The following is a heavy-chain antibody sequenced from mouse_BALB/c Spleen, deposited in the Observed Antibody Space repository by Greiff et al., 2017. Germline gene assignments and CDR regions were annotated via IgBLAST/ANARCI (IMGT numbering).Heavy chain of an antibody. CDR2: ISYSGST. J-gene: IGHJ3*01. D-gene: IGHD2-4*01. Sequence: EVKLLESGPSLVKPSQTLSLTCSVTGDSITSGYWNWIRKFPGNKLEYMGYISYSGSTYYNPSLKSRISITRDTSKNQYYLQLNSVTTEDTATYYCARYRDYDPAWFAYWGQGTLVTVSA. CDR3: ARYRDYDPAWFAY. V-gene: IGHV3-8*02. CDR1: GDSITSGY.